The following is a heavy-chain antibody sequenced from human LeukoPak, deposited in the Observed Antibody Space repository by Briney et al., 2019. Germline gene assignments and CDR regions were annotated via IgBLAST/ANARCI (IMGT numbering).Heavy chain of an antibody. CDR2: ISGSGGDT. J-gene: IGHJ4*02. Sequence: GGSLRLSCAAPGFTFDIYAMSWVRQAPGKGLEWVSSISGSGGDTCYADSVKGRFTISRDSSKNTLYLQMNRLRAEDTAVYYCAKDSDYGDPWYCDSWGQGTLVTVSS. V-gene: IGHV3-23*01. CDR3: AKDSDYGDPWYCDS. D-gene: IGHD4-17*01. CDR1: GFTFDIYA.